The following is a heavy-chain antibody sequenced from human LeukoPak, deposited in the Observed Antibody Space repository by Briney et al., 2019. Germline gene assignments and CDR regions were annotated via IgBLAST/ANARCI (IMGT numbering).Heavy chain of an antibody. D-gene: IGHD3-16*02. CDR2: IIPIFGTA. CDR3: ARDSYDYVWGSYRYTRLYYYYGMDV. J-gene: IGHJ6*02. CDR1: GGTFSSYA. Sequence: GASVKVSCTASGGTFSSYAISWVRQAPGQGLEWMGGIIPIFGTANYAQKFQGRVTITADESTSTAYMELSSLRSEDTAVFYCARDSYDYVWGSYRYTRLYYYYGMDVWGHGTTVTVSS. V-gene: IGHV1-69*13.